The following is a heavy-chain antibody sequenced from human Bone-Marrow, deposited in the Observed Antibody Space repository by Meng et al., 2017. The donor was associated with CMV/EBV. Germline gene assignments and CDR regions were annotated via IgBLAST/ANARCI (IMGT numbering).Heavy chain of an antibody. D-gene: IGHD3-16*01. CDR3: ARERGEFALGAPENWLDP. Sequence: GGSLRLSCKGSGYSFTSYWIGWVRQMPGKGLEWMASISHDGRKKHYADSVKGRFTISRDNSEDSLYVHMNSLRAEDTAVYYCARERGEFALGAPENWLDPWGQGTLVTVSS. CDR2: ISHDGRKK. V-gene: IGHV3-30*19. CDR1: GYSFTSYW. J-gene: IGHJ5*02.